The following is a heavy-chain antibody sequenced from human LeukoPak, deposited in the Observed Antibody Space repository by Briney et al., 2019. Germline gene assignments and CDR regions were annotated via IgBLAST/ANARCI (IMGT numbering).Heavy chain of an antibody. Sequence: GGSLRLSCAASGFTFSTYSMNWVRQAPGKGLEWVSSISSSSSYIYYADSVKGRFTISRDNARNSLYLQMNSLRAEDTAVYYCARDRSMAIRLWTPTDYWGQGTLVTVSS. CDR2: ISSSSSYI. V-gene: IGHV3-21*01. J-gene: IGHJ4*02. CDR1: GFTFSTYS. CDR3: ARDRSMAIRLWTPTDY. D-gene: IGHD6-6*01.